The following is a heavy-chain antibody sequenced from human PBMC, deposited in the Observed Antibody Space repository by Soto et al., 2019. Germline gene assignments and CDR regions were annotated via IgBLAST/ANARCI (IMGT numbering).Heavy chain of an antibody. CDR3: AKAKMSTIRNTNPIHYYFDY. J-gene: IGHJ4*02. D-gene: IGHD1-1*01. CDR2: ISAYNGNT. V-gene: IGHV1-18*01. Sequence: ASVKVSCKASGYTFTSYGISWVRQAPGQGLEWMGWISAYNGNTNYAQKLQGRVTMTTDTSTSTAYMELRSLRSDDTAVYYCAKAKMSTIRNTNPIHYYFDYWGQGTLVTVSS. CDR1: GYTFTSYG.